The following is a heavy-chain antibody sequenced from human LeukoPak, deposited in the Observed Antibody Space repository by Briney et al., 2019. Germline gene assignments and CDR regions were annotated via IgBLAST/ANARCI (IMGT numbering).Heavy chain of an antibody. CDR1: GFTFTGYS. V-gene: IGHV3-48*02. CDR2: ISVSSSNI. Sequence: GGSLRLSCAASGFTFTGYSMNWVRQAPGKGLEWVSCISVSSSNIYYADSVKGRFTISRDNAKNSLYLQMNSLRDEDTAVYYCARESYWGSSAKGFDYWGQGTLVTVSS. CDR3: ARESYWGSSAKGFDY. J-gene: IGHJ4*02. D-gene: IGHD7-27*01.